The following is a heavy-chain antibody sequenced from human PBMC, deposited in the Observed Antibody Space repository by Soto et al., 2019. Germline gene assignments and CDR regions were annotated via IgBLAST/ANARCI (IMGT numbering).Heavy chain of an antibody. V-gene: IGHV1-18*01. Sequence: ASVKVSCKASGYTFTNYGISWVRQAPGQGLEWMGWINTYTGKTDYAKNFQGRVTMTRDTSTSTVYMELTTLRSDDTAVFYCARDTERSAWLDPWGQGTLVTVSS. CDR3: ARDTERSAWLDP. D-gene: IGHD6-25*01. CDR2: INTYTGKT. CDR1: GYTFTNYG. J-gene: IGHJ5*02.